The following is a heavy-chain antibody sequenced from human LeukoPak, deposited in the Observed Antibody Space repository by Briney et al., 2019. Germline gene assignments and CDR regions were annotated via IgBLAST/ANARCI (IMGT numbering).Heavy chain of an antibody. D-gene: IGHD1-14*01. CDR2: IYYSGST. CDR1: GGSISRSRDY. Sequence: SETLSLTCTVSGGSISRSRDYWGWIRQPPGKGLEWIGSIYYSGSTYYNPSLKSRVTISGDTSKNRFSLKLSSVTAADTAMYYCARYRIVPLFDYWGQGTLVTVSS. CDR3: ARYRIVPLFDY. J-gene: IGHJ4*02. V-gene: IGHV4-39*07.